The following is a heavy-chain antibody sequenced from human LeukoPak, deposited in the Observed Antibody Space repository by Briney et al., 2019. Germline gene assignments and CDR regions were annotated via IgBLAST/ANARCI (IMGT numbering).Heavy chain of an antibody. CDR2: INPNSGGT. J-gene: IGHJ4*02. Sequence: ASVKVSCKASGYTFTGYYMRWVRQAPGQGLERMGWINPNSGGTNYAQKFQGRVTMTRDTSISTAYMELSRLRSDDTAVYYCARAGIVLMVYSAPDYWGQGTLVTVSS. D-gene: IGHD2-8*01. V-gene: IGHV1-2*02. CDR1: GYTFTGYY. CDR3: ARAGIVLMVYSAPDY.